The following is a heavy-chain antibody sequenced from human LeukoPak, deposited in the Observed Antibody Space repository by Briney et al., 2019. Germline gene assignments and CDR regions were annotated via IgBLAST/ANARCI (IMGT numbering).Heavy chain of an antibody. J-gene: IGHJ4*02. D-gene: IGHD3-10*01. CDR1: GGSFSGYY. V-gene: IGHV4-34*12. Sequence: PSETLSLTCAVYGGSFSGYYWTWIRQPPGKGLEWIGEIIDTGSTKYNSSLKSRVTISVDTSKNQFSLKLSSVTAADTAIYYCAKHYMGSSYNRGLDYWGQGTLVTVSS. CDR3: AKHYMGSSYNRGLDY. CDR2: IIDTGST.